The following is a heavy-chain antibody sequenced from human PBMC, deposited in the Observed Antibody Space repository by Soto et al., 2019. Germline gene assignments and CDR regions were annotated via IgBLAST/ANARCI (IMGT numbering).Heavy chain of an antibody. CDR2: IYWDDDK. J-gene: IGHJ4*02. D-gene: IGHD1-26*01. CDR1: GLSLSTSGVS. V-gene: IGHV2-5*02. CDR3: AHRRSVAAIHFDS. Sequence: QITLKESGPSLVKLTQTLTLTCTVSGLSLSTSGVSVGWIRQPPGKALEWLALIYWDDDKRYSPSLKSRVTISKHTSNNQVVLTMTHMDPVDTGTDYCAHRRSVAAIHFDSWGQGTLVTVSS.